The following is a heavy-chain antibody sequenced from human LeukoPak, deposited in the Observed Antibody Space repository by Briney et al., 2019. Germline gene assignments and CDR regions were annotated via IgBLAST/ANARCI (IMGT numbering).Heavy chain of an antibody. CDR1: GFTFSHYW. Sequence: GSLRLSCEASGFTFSHYWTTWYRQAPGKGLEWVANLNQDGSVQAYGDSVRGRFTISRDNAKNSVYIQMSSLRVEDTAMYYCARDHNVADVWGQGTMVTVSS. CDR3: ARDHNVADV. D-gene: IGHD2-8*01. CDR2: LNQDGSVQ. V-gene: IGHV3-7*01. J-gene: IGHJ3*01.